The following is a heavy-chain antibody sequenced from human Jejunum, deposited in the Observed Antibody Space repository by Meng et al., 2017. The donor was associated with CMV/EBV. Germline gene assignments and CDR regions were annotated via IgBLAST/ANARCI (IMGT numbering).Heavy chain of an antibody. J-gene: IGHJ4*02. D-gene: IGHD2-2*01. V-gene: IGHV1-8*03. Sequence: YTFTSYDINWVRQATGQGLEWMGWMNPSSGNTGYAQKFQGRVTITRNTSISTAYMELSSLRSEDTAVYYCARGRRGYCSSTSCLFDCWGQGTLVTVSS. CDR2: MNPSSGNT. CDR3: ARGRRGYCSSTSCLFDC. CDR1: YTFTSYD.